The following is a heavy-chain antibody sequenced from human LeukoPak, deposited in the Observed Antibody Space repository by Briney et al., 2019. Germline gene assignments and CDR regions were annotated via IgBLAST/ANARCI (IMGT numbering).Heavy chain of an antibody. CDR2: ISGSGGST. V-gene: IGHV3-23*01. CDR1: GFTFSSYA. Sequence: PGGSLRLSCAASGFTFSSYAMSWVRQAPGKGLEWVSGISGSGGSTYYADSVKGRFTISRDNSKNTLYLQMNSLRVEDTAVYYCAKMPVSYSSGWSNFDYWGQGTLVTVSS. J-gene: IGHJ4*02. CDR3: AKMPVSYSSGWSNFDY. D-gene: IGHD6-19*01.